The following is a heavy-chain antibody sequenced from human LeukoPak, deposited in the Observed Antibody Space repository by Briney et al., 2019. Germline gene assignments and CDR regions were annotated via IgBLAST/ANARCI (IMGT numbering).Heavy chain of an antibody. D-gene: IGHD3-3*01. J-gene: IGHJ6*03. V-gene: IGHV4-39*01. CDR3: ASPEVITIFGVPSMDV. CDR2: IYYSGST. CDR1: GGSISSSSYY. Sequence: SETLSLTCTVSGGSISSSSYYWGWIRQPPGKGLEWIGSIYYSGSTYYNPSLKSRVTISVDTSKNQFSLKLSSVTAADTAVYYCASPEVITIFGVPSMDVWGKGTTVTVSS.